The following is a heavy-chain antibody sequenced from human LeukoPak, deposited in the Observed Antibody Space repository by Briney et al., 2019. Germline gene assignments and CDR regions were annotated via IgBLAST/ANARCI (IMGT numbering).Heavy chain of an antibody. CDR1: GYTFTGYY. Sequence: ASVKVSCKASGYTFTGYYMHWVRQAPGQGLEWMGWISPNSGGTQYAQKFQGRVTMTRDTSSSTAYMELSSLGSDDTAMYYCARDLGGDIVATIAYWGQGTLVTVSS. CDR2: ISPNSGGT. V-gene: IGHV1-2*02. D-gene: IGHD5-12*01. J-gene: IGHJ4*02. CDR3: ARDLGGDIVATIAY.